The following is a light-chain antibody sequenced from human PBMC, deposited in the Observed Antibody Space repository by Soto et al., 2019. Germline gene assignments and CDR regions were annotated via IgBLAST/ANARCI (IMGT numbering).Light chain of an antibody. Sequence: EIVLTQSPATLSLSPGEIATLSCRASQSVSSYLAWYQQKPGQAPRLLIYDASNRATGIPARFSGSGSGTDFTLTISSLEPEDFAVYYCQQRSRTFGQGTKVEIK. CDR1: QSVSSY. V-gene: IGKV3-11*01. J-gene: IGKJ1*01. CDR2: DAS. CDR3: QQRSRT.